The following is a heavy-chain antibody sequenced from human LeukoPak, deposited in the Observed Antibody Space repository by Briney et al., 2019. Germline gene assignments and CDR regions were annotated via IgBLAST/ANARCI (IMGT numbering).Heavy chain of an antibody. J-gene: IGHJ4*02. V-gene: IGHV3-23*01. CDR1: GFIFSSYD. CDR3: AKQGFDY. CDR2: IRGSSGST. Sequence: GGSLRLSCAASGFIFSSYDMSWVRQAPGKGLEWVSGIRGSSGSTYYADSVKGRFTISRDNSKNTLYLQMNSLRAEDTAVYYCAKQGFDYWGQGALVTVSS.